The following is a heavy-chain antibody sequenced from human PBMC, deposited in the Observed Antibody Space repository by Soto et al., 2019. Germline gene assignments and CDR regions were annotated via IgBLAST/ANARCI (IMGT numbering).Heavy chain of an antibody. CDR3: ARDSLPELRFLEWLLEKFFPYPSHWLAP. Sequence: ASVKVSCKASGYTFTSYDMHWVRQAPGQGLEWMGIIDASGGSTSYAQKFQGRVTMTRDTSTSTAYMELSSLRSEDTAVYYCARDSLPELRFLEWLLEKFFPYPSHWLAPWG. J-gene: IGHJ5*02. V-gene: IGHV1-46*01. CDR1: GYTFTSYD. CDR2: IDASGGST. D-gene: IGHD3-3*01.